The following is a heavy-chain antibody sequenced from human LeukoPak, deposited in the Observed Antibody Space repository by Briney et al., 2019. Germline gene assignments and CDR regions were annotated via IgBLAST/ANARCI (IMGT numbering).Heavy chain of an antibody. CDR2: ISSSSSSSM. CDR3: AQKGGADY. CDR1: GFTFSRFG. J-gene: IGHJ4*02. Sequence: GGPLRLSCAASGFTFSRFGMNWVRQAPGKGLEWVSYISSSSSSSMYYADSVKGRFTISRDNAKSSLYLQMNSLRDEDTAVYYCAQKGGADYWGQGTLVTVSS. V-gene: IGHV3-48*02. D-gene: IGHD2-15*01.